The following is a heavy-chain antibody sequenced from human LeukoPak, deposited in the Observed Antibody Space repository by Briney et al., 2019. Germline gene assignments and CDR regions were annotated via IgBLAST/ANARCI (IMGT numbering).Heavy chain of an antibody. Sequence: GQSLSLACAVSAFTLGTYGMSWVRQLAGRWREWVSFIRGNGGGTYYADSVKGRFTISRDNSKNTLYLQVNRLRAEDTAIYYCAKVGLVGTTRLFDDWGQGTLVTVPS. CDR1: AFTLGTYG. CDR2: IRGNGGGT. J-gene: IGHJ4*02. V-gene: IGHV3-23*01. CDR3: AKVGLVGTTRLFDD. D-gene: IGHD1-26*01.